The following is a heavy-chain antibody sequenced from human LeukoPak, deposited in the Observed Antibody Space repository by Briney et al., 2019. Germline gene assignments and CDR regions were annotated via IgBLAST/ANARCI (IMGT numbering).Heavy chain of an antibody. V-gene: IGHV3-21*01. D-gene: IGHD2-21*01. Sequence: SGGSLRLSCAASGFTFSSYSMNWVRQAPGKGLEWVSSISSSSSYIYYADSVEGRFTISRDNAKNSLYLQMNSLRAEDTAVYYCAREEIVVTGNIDYWGQGTLVTVSS. CDR3: AREEIVVTGNIDY. CDR2: ISSSSSYI. CDR1: GFTFSSYS. J-gene: IGHJ4*02.